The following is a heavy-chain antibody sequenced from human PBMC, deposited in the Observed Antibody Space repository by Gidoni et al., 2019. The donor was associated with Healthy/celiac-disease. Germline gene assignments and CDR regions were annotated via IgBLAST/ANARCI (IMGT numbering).Heavy chain of an antibody. CDR2: IYTSGST. D-gene: IGHD1-26*01. V-gene: IGHV4-4*07. Sequence: QVQLQESGPGLVKPSETLSLTCTVSGGSISSYYWSWIRQPAGKGPEWIGRIYTSGSTNYTPSLKSRVTMSVDTSKNQFSLKLSSVTAADTAVYYCASSTPRGSYYWYFDLWGRGTLVTVSS. J-gene: IGHJ2*01. CDR3: ASSTPRGSYYWYFDL. CDR1: GGSISSYY.